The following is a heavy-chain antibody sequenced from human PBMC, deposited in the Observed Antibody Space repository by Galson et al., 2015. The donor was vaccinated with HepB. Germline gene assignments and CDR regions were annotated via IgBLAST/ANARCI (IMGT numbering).Heavy chain of an antibody. CDR3: ARAIDSVTKLNCYYYMDV. Sequence: SLRLSCAASGFTFSRYWMHWVRQAPGKGLVWVSRIHSDGSSTNYADSVKGRFTTSRDNAKNTLYLQMNSLRAEDTAVYYCARAIDSVTKLNCYYYMDVWGKGTTVTVSS. J-gene: IGHJ6*03. V-gene: IGHV3-74*01. D-gene: IGHD4-11*01. CDR1: GFTFSRYW. CDR2: IHSDGSST.